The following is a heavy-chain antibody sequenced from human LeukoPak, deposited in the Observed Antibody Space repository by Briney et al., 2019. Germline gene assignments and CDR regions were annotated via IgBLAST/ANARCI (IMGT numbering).Heavy chain of an antibody. CDR1: GGSISSYY. CDR3: ARLLLFASRLDAFDI. V-gene: IGHV4-59*08. J-gene: IGHJ3*02. CDR2: IYYSGST. D-gene: IGHD1-1*01. Sequence: SETLSLTCTVSGGSISSYYWSWIRQPPGKGLEWIGYIYYSGSTNYNPSLKSRVTISVDTSKNQFSLKLSSVTAADTAVYYCARLLLFASRLDAFDIWGQGTMVTVSS.